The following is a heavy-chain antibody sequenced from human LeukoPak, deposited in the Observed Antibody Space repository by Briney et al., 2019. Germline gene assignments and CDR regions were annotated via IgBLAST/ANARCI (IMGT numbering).Heavy chain of an antibody. CDR3: ARAPDDFWSGYYPHFDY. D-gene: IGHD3-3*01. CDR2: INPNSGGT. V-gene: IGHV1-2*02. Sequence: ASVKVSCKASGYTLTGYYMHWVRQAPGQGLEWMGWINPNSGGTNYAQKFQGRVTMTRDTSISTAYMELSRLRSDDTAVYYCARAPDDFWSGYYPHFDYWGQETLVTVSS. CDR1: GYTLTGYY. J-gene: IGHJ4*02.